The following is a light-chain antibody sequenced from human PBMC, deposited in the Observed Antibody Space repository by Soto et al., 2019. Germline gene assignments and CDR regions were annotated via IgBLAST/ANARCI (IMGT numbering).Light chain of an antibody. CDR1: QSVSSTY. V-gene: IGKV3-20*01. CDR2: GAS. Sequence: EIVLTQSPGTLSLSPGERATLSCRASQSVSSTYLAWYQQKPGQAPSLLIFGASSRATGIPDRFSGSGSGTYFTLTSSRLEPEDFAVYYWHQYGSSPRTFGEGTKLEIK. CDR3: HQYGSSPRT. J-gene: IGKJ2*01.